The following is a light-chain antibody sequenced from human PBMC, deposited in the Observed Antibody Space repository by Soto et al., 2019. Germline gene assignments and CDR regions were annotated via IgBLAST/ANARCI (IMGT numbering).Light chain of an antibody. CDR1: QDISTY. Sequence: DIQMTQYPSSLSPSVGVRVTITCRASQDISTYLKWYQQKPGKAPKLLIYAASSLQCGVPSRFSSSRSETDCTLTIRSLQPEDIATYPRQKNYNTTWTCGQGNKVEIK. V-gene: IGKV1-39*01. CDR3: QKNYNTTWT. CDR2: AAS. J-gene: IGKJ1*01.